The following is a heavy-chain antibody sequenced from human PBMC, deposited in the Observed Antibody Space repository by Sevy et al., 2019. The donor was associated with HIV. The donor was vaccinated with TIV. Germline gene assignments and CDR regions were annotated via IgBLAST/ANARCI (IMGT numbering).Heavy chain of an antibody. CDR2: ISYDGSNK. D-gene: IGHD4-17*01. CDR3: AKTLYGVSIHYFDY. CDR1: GFTFSSYA. V-gene: IGHV3-30-3*01. J-gene: IGHJ4*02. Sequence: GGSLRLSCAASGFTFSSYAMHWVRQAPGKGLEWVAVISYDGSNKYYADSVKGRFTISRDNSKNTLYLQMNSLRAEDTAVYYCAKTLYGVSIHYFDYWGQGTLVTVSS.